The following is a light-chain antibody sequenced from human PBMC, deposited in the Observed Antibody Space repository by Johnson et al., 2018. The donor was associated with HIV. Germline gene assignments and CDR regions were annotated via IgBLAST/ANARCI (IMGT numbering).Light chain of an antibody. V-gene: IGLV1-51*01. CDR3: GTWDSSLSVV. CDR1: SSNIGSNF. CDR2: DNN. J-gene: IGLJ1*01. Sequence: QSVLTQPPSVSAAPGQKVTISCSGSSSNIGSNFVSWYQQLPGKAPKLLIYDNNKRPSGIPDRFSGSKSGTSATLGITGLQTGDEADYYCGTWDSSLSVVFGTGTKVTVL.